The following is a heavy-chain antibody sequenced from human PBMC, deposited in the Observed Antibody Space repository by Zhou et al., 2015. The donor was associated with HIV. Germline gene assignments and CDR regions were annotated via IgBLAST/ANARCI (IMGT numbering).Heavy chain of an antibody. CDR3: ARLEAESDSHSRPTMFDH. CDR1: GYNFVKFF. CDR2: IEPFRGRP. J-gene: IGHJ5*02. Sequence: QVRLEQSGTAVRKPGASVTISCQASGYNFVKFFIHWVRQRPGQGFEWVGMIEPFRGRPWSAGNFQGRLSLSRDVSTETLYMTLNNLRSDDTAVYFCARLEAESDSHSRPTMFDHWGRRLPRSSSPQ. V-gene: IGHV1-46*01. D-gene: IGHD2/OR15-2a*01.